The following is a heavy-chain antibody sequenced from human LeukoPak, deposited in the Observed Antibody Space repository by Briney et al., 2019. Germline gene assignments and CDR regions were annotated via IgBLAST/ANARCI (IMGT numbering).Heavy chain of an antibody. CDR1: GYSFTSYW. CDR3: TRQTAAGRPDF. V-gene: IGHV5-51*01. D-gene: IGHD6-6*01. CDR2: IYPGDSET. Sequence: GESLKISCKGSGYSFTSYWIGWVRQMPGKGLEWMGIIYPGDSETRYSPSFQGQVTISADKSTSTAFLQWSSLKASGTAMYYCTRQTAAGRPDFWGQGTLVTVSS. J-gene: IGHJ4*02.